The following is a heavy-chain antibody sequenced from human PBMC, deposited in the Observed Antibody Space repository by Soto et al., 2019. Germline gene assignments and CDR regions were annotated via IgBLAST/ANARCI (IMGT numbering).Heavy chain of an antibody. CDR1: EFPFSDYT. D-gene: IGHD2-2*01. CDR2: ISRRSVYI. CDR3: ARDRRTKGYCSSSSCYASDS. V-gene: IGHV3-21*02. J-gene: IGHJ4*02. Sequence: VPLVESGGGLVKPGGSLRLSCAGSEFPFSDYTMTWVRQAPGKGLEWVSSISRRSVYIYYADSVKGRFTISRDNAKNSLSLLMNSLKAEDTAVYYCARDRRTKGYCSSSSCYASDSWGQGTLVTVSS.